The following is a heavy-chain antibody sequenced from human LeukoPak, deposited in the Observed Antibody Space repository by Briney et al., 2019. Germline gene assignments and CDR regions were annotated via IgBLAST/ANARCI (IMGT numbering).Heavy chain of an antibody. CDR1: GYSFTSYW. CDR3: ARHGFSVYGYSYSSSWYYDY. D-gene: IGHD6-13*01. CDR2: IYPGDSDT. J-gene: IGHJ4*02. Sequence: GESVKISCKGSGYSFTSYWIGWVRQMPGKGLEWMGIIYPGDSDTRYSPSFQGQVTISADKSISTAYLQWSSLKASDTAMYYCARHGFSVYGYSYSSSWYYDYWGQGTLVTVSS. V-gene: IGHV5-51*01.